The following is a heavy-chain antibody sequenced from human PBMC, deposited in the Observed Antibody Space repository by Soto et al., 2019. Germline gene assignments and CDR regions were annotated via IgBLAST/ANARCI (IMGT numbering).Heavy chain of an antibody. J-gene: IGHJ4*02. CDR3: ARDRPYYGSGSYYRGGYYFDY. V-gene: IGHV4-31*01. CDR1: GGSISSGGYY. D-gene: IGHD3-10*01. CDR2: IYYSGST. Sequence: QVQLQESGPGLVKPSQTLSLTCTVSGGSISSGGYYWSWIRQHPGKGLEWIGYIYYSGSTYYNPSLKSLVTISVDTSKNQFSLKLSSVTAADTAVYYCARDRPYYGSGSYYRGGYYFDYWGQGTLVTVSS.